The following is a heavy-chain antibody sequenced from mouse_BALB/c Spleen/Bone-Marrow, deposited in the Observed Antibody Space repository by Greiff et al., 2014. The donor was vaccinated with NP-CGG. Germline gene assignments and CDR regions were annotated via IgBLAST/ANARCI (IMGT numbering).Heavy chain of an antibody. J-gene: IGHJ3*01. D-gene: IGHD1-1*01. CDR3: ARRQEDYYAWFAY. Sequence: EVQLQQSGPEPVKPGASVKTSCKASGYTFTDYHMKWVKQSHGKSLEWIGEINPNNGDTFYKSKATLTVDKSSSTAYMQLNSLTSEDSAVYYCARRQEDYYAWFAYWGQGTLVTVSA. CDR1: GYTFTDYH. CDR2: INPNNGDT. V-gene: IGHV1-18*01.